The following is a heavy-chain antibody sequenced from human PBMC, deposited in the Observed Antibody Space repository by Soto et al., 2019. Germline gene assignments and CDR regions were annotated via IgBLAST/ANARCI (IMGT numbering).Heavy chain of an antibody. Sequence: ASETLSLTCAVYGGSFSGYYWSWIRQPPGKGLEWIGEINHSGSTNYNPSLKSRVTISVDTSKNQFSLKLSSVTAADTAVYYCARSFGAAAGTGRGFDGMDVWGQGTTVTVSS. CDR1: GGSFSGYY. CDR3: ARSFGAAAGTGRGFDGMDV. CDR2: INHSGST. D-gene: IGHD6-13*01. V-gene: IGHV4-34*01. J-gene: IGHJ6*02.